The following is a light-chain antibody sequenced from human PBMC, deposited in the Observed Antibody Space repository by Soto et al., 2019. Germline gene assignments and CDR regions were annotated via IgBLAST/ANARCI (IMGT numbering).Light chain of an antibody. CDR3: QQYYSFTIT. J-gene: IGKJ5*01. Sequence: DIQMTQSPSTLSASVGDRVTITCRASQNISTWLAWFQQKPGKAPNLLIYDASSLPSGVPSRFSGSGSGTDFTLTISCLQSEDFATYYCQQYYSFTITFGQGTRLEIK. CDR1: QNISTW. CDR2: DAS. V-gene: IGKV1-5*01.